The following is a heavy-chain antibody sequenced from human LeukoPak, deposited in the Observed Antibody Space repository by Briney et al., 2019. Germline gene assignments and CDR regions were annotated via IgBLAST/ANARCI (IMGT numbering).Heavy chain of an antibody. D-gene: IGHD2-2*01. CDR2: LSYDGSNK. CDR1: GFTFSSYG. V-gene: IGHV3-30*03. CDR3: AVFCTSCPYYFDY. Sequence: GGSLRLSCAASGFTFSSYGMHWVRQAPGKGLEWVAVLSYDGSNKYYADSVKGRFTISRDNSKNTLYLQMNSLRAEDTAVYYCAVFCTSCPYYFDYWGQGTLVTVSS. J-gene: IGHJ4*02.